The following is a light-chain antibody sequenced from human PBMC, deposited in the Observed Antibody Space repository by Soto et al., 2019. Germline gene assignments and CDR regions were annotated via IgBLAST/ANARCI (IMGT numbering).Light chain of an antibody. V-gene: IGKV3-20*01. CDR2: GAS. CDR1: QSFISSF. CDR3: QQYGSSPLT. Sequence: EIVLTQSPGALSLSPGERATLSCRASQSFISSFLSLYHQKPGQSTRLLMYGASSRATGIPDRFSGSGSGTDFTLTISRLEPEDFAVYYCQQYGSSPLTFGGGTKVDIK. J-gene: IGKJ4*01.